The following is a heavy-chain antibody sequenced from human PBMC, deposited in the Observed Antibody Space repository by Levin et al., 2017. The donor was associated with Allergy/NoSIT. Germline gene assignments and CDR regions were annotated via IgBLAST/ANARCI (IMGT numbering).Heavy chain of an antibody. Sequence: SQTLSLTCTVSGASISNYYWSWIRQPPGKGPEWIGYIDYSGSASYNPSLRSRVTISPDTSKNQFSLKLSSVTAADTAVYYCARGRKHCSGTNCYSIHAFDCWGQGTMVTVSS. J-gene: IGHJ3*01. D-gene: IGHD2-15*01. CDR1: GASISNYY. CDR2: IDYSGSA. CDR3: ARGRKHCSGTNCYSIHAFDC. V-gene: IGHV4-59*01.